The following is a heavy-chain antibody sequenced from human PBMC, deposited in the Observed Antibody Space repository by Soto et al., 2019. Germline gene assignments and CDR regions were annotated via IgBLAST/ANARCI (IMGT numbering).Heavy chain of an antibody. CDR2: INTNTGNP. CDR1: GYTFTSYA. CDR3: AREGEAYCGGGCSPGDYYYNGMYV. D-gene: IGHD2-21*02. V-gene: IGHV7-4-1*01. Sequence: GASVKVSCKASGYTFTSYAMNWVRQAPGQGLEWMGWINTNTGNPTYAQGFTGRFVFSLDTSVSTAYLQICSLKAEDTAVYYCAREGEAYCGGGCSPGDYYYNGMYVWGQGTTVTVSS. J-gene: IGHJ6*02.